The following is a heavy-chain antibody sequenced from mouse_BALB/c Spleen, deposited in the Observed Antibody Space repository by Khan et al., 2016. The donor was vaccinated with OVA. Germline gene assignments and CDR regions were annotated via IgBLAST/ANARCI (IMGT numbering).Heavy chain of an antibody. CDR2: ISSDGDYT. CDR3: ARSPYGNFAY. J-gene: IGHJ3*01. V-gene: IGHV5-9-3*01. Sequence: EVQLQESGGGLVKPGGSLKLSCAASGFTFSTYAMSWVRQTPEKRLEWVATISSDGDYTYYPDNVKGRFTISRDNAKNTLYLQMSSLRSEDTAMYYCARSPYGNFAYWGQGTLVTVSA. D-gene: IGHD2-1*01. CDR1: GFTFSTYA.